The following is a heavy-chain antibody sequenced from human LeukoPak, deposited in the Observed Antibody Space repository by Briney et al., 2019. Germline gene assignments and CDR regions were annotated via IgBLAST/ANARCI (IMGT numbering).Heavy chain of an antibody. V-gene: IGHV3-66*01. Sequence: PGGSLRLSCAASGFTVSSNYMSWVRQAPGKGLEWVSVIYSGGSTYYADSVKGRFTISRDNSKNTLYLQMNSLRAEDTAVYYCAREWKSSSSWYRPRYYYYGMDVWGQGTTVTVSS. J-gene: IGHJ6*02. CDR1: GFTVSSNY. CDR2: IYSGGST. D-gene: IGHD6-13*01. CDR3: AREWKSSSSWYRPRYYYYGMDV.